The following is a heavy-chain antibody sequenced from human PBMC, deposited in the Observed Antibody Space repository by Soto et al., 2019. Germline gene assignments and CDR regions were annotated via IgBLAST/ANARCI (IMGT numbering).Heavy chain of an antibody. V-gene: IGHV4-34*01. CDR3: ARGISGYSSSWLDY. J-gene: IGHJ4*02. Sequence: QVQPQQWGAGLLKPSETLSLTCAVYGGSFSGYYWSWIRQPPGKGLEWIGEINHSGSTNYNQSLKRRVTISVDTSKNKLSLKLSSVTASDTAVYYCARGISGYSSSWLDYWGQGTLVTVSS. CDR1: GGSFSGYY. CDR2: INHSGST. D-gene: IGHD6-13*01.